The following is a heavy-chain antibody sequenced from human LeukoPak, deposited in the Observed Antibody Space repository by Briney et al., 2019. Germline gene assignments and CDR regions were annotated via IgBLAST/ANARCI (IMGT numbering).Heavy chain of an antibody. D-gene: IGHD3-10*02. V-gene: IGHV4-59*01. CDR1: DGSISSYC. CDR3: ARCAGVRRHFTV. Sequence: SETLSLTCTVSDGSISSYCWSWIPQPPGKGLEWIAYVSYSGSSNYNPSLKSRVTISVDTSKNQFSLKPSSVTAADTAVYYCARCAGVRRHFTVSDRGTLVTVSS. CDR2: VSYSGSS. J-gene: IGHJ2*01.